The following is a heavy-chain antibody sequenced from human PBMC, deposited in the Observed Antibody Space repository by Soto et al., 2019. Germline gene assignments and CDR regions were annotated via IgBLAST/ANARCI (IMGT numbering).Heavy chain of an antibody. J-gene: IGHJ4*02. CDR2: ITSSSGDK. V-gene: IGHV3-21*01. CDR1: GFTFNRYS. CDR3: ARDYYYDSSGYSPLDY. Sequence: GGSLRLSCAASGFTFNRYSMNWVRQAPGKGLEWVSSITSSSGDKYYADSVKGRFAISRDNAKNSLYLQMNSPRAEDTAVYYCARDYYYDSSGYSPLDYWGQGTLVTVSS. D-gene: IGHD3-22*01.